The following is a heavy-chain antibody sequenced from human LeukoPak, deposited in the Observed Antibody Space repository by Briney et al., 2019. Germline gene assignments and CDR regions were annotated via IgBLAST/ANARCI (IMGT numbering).Heavy chain of an antibody. CDR3: VRDAQRGFDYSNSLRY. V-gene: IGHV3-33*08. D-gene: IGHD4-11*01. Sequence: GGSLRLSCAASGFIYSHYGMHWVRQAPGKGLEWVAVIWSDGTNSFYGGSVKGRFTISRDNSQNTLFLQMDSLRVEDTAVYYCVRDAQRGFDYSNSLRYWGHGTLVTVSS. J-gene: IGHJ4*01. CDR1: GFIYSHYG. CDR2: IWSDGTNS.